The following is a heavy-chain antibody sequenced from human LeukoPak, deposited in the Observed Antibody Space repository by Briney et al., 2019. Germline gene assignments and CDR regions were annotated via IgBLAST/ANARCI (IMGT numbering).Heavy chain of an antibody. CDR1: GYSISSGYY. Sequence: SETLSLTCAVSGYSISSGYYWGWIRQPPGKGLEWIGTIYHSGSTYYNPSLKSRVTISVDTSKNQFSLKLSSVTAADTAVYYCARRTQGAFDIWGQGTMATVSS. CDR3: ARRTQGAFDI. CDR2: IYHSGST. J-gene: IGHJ3*02. V-gene: IGHV4-38-2*01. D-gene: IGHD2-2*01.